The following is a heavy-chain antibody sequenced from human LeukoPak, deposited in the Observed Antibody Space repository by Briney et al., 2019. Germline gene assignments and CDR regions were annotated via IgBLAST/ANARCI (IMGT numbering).Heavy chain of an antibody. Sequence: PGGSLRLSCAASGFTFSSYAMHWVRQAPGKGLEWVAVISYDGSNKYYTDSVKGRFTISRDNSKNTLYLQMNSLRAEDTAVYYCAGSFRGYSYGCLGYWGQGTLVTVSS. CDR1: GFTFSSYA. D-gene: IGHD5-18*01. CDR3: AGSFRGYSYGCLGY. J-gene: IGHJ4*02. CDR2: ISYDGSNK. V-gene: IGHV3-30*04.